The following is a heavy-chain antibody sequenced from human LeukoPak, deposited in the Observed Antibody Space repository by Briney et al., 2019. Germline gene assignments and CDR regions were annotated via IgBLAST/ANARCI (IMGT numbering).Heavy chain of an antibody. CDR1: GGSISSYY. V-gene: IGHV4-59*01. D-gene: IGHD3-22*01. CDR3: ARDSSRTYYYDSSGHFGDDAFDI. J-gene: IGHJ3*02. CDR2: IYYSGST. Sequence: SETLSLTCTVSGGSISSYYWSWIRQPAGKGLEWIGYIYYSGSTNYNPSLKSRVTISVDTSKNQFSLKLSSVTAADTAVYYCARDSSRTYYYDSSGHFGDDAFDIWGQGTMVTVSS.